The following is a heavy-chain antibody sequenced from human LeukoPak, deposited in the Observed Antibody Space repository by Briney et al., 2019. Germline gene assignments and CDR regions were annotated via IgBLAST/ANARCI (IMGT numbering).Heavy chain of an antibody. J-gene: IGHJ4*02. CDR1: AFSFSSYA. V-gene: IGHV3-23*01. CDR3: ANFYGSGSYPVSYFDY. D-gene: IGHD3-10*01. CDR2: ISGSGGST. Sequence: GGSLRLSCAASAFSFSSYAMSWVRQAPGKGLEWVSAISGSGGSTYYADSVKGRFTVSRDNSKNTLYLQMNSLRAEDTAVYYCANFYGSGSYPVSYFDYWGQGTLVTVSS.